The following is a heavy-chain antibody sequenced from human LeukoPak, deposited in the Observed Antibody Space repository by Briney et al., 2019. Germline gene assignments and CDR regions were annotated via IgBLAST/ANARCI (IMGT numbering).Heavy chain of an antibody. Sequence: GGSLRLSCAASGFTFSSYSMDWVRQAPGKGLEWVSYISGSSSTIYYADSVKGRFTISRDSAKNSLYLQMNSLRAEDTAVYYCARDPSGTVTSFDIWGQGTMVTVSS. V-gene: IGHV3-48*04. CDR2: ISGSSSTI. CDR3: ARDPSGTVTSFDI. D-gene: IGHD4-17*01. CDR1: GFTFSSYS. J-gene: IGHJ3*02.